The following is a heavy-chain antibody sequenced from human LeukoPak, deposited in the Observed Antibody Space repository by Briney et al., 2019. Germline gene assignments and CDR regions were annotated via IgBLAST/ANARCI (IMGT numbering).Heavy chain of an antibody. Sequence: GGSLRLSCAASGFTFSSYSINWVRQAPGKGLEWLSYISSSSRTISYADSLMGRFTVSRDNAKNSLDLQMNSLRVEDTAVYYCARVGTSGWTSDYWGQGTLVTVSS. V-gene: IGHV3-48*04. J-gene: IGHJ4*02. CDR3: ARVGTSGWTSDY. CDR2: ISSSSRTI. CDR1: GFTFSSYS. D-gene: IGHD6-19*01.